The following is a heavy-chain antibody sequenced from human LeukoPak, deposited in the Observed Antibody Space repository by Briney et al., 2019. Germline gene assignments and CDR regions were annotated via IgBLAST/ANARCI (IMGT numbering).Heavy chain of an antibody. Sequence: GRSLRLSCAASGFTFSSYAMHWVRQAPGKGLEWVAVISYDGSNKYYADSVKGRFTISRDNSKNTLYLQMNSLRGDDTAVYYCVRGDSRDFWGQGTLVTASS. CDR3: VRGDSRDF. CDR2: ISYDGSNK. D-gene: IGHD6-13*01. J-gene: IGHJ4*02. CDR1: GFTFSSYA. V-gene: IGHV3-30-3*01.